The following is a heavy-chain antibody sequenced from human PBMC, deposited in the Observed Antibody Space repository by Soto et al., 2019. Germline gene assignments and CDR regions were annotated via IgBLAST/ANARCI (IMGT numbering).Heavy chain of an antibody. CDR2: INPNSGGT. D-gene: IGHD2-2*01. CDR1: GYTFTGYY. J-gene: IGHJ4*02. Sequence: GASVKVSCKASGYTFTGYYMHWVRQAPGQGLEWMGWINPNSGGTNYAQKFQGWVTMTRDTSISTAYMELSRLRSDDTAVYYCARGSDIVVPFGFDYWGQGTLVTVSS. CDR3: ARGSDIVVPFGFDY. V-gene: IGHV1-2*04.